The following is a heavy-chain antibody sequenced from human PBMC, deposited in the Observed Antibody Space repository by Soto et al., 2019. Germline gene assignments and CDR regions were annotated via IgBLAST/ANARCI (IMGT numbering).Heavy chain of an antibody. CDR2: INHSGST. J-gene: IGHJ3*02. Sequence: NPSETLSLTCAVYGGSFSGYYWSWIRQPPGKGLEWIGEINHSGSTNYNPSLKSRVTISVDTSKNQFSLKLSSVTAADTAVYYCAGTGYSSGWYKAAFDIWGQGTMVTVSS. CDR1: GGSFSGYY. CDR3: AGTGYSSGWYKAAFDI. D-gene: IGHD6-19*01. V-gene: IGHV4-34*01.